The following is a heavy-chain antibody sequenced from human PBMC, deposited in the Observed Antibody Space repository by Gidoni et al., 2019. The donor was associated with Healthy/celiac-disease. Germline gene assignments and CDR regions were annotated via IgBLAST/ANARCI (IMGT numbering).Heavy chain of an antibody. CDR2: IYPGDSDT. Sequence: EVPPVASGAGGKKAGGALKISCKGSGYSFTRYWIGWVRQMPGKGLEWMGIIYPGDSDTRYSPSFQGQVTISADKSISTAYLQWSSLKASDTAMYYCARHRVDIVAMVDWFDPWGQGTLVTVSS. J-gene: IGHJ5*02. CDR1: GYSFTRYW. V-gene: IGHV5-51*01. D-gene: IGHD5-12*01. CDR3: ARHRVDIVAMVDWFDP.